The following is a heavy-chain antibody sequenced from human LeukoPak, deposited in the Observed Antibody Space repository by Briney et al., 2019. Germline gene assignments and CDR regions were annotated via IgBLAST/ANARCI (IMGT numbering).Heavy chain of an antibody. CDR3: ANAYSSGWYYFDY. J-gene: IGHJ4*02. D-gene: IGHD6-19*01. V-gene: IGHV3-23*01. Sequence: GGSLRLSCAASGFTFSSYAMSWVRQAPGKGLEGVAVISGSDGSTYYAASVKGRFTISRDNSKNTLYLQMNSLRAEDTAVYYCANAYSSGWYYFDYWGQGTLVTVSS. CDR2: ISGSDGST. CDR1: GFTFSSYA.